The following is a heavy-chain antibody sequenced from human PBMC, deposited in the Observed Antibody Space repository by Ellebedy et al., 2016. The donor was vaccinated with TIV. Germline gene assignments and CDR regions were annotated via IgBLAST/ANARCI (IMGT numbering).Heavy chain of an antibody. CDR3: ARRGVGYYYDSSGQRYLDY. CDR1: GVSFSGYY. D-gene: IGHD3-22*01. V-gene: IGHV4-34*01. J-gene: IGHJ4*02. Sequence: SETLSLTXAVYGVSFSGYYWSWIRQPPGKGLEWIGEINHSGSTNYNPSLKSRVTISVDTSKNQFSLKLSPVTAADTAVYYCARRGVGYYYDSSGQRYLDYWGQGTLVTVSS. CDR2: INHSGST.